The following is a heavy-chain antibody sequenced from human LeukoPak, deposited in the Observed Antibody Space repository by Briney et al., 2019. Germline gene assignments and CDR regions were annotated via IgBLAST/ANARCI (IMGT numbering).Heavy chain of an antibody. Sequence: GGSLRLSCAASGYTFSGHWIHWVRQAPGKGLEWVSRINSDATGTMDADSAKGRFTTSRDNAKNTAYLQMNSLRAEDTAVYYCARGRYFALDVWGQGTTVTVSS. CDR3: ARGRYFALDV. CDR2: INSDATGT. V-gene: IGHV3-74*03. J-gene: IGHJ6*02. CDR1: GYTFSGHW. D-gene: IGHD2/OR15-2a*01.